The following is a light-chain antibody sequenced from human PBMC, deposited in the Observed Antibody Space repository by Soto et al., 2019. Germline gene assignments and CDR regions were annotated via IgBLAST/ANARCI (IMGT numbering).Light chain of an antibody. CDR2: DAS. J-gene: IGKJ1*01. CDR3: QQYNSYSSP. Sequence: DIQMTQSPSALSASVGDRVTITCRASQSISTWLAWYQQKPWKAPKLLIYDASSFESGVPSRFSGSGFGKEFTLTISSLQPDDFATYYCQQYNSYSSPFGQGTKVEIK. V-gene: IGKV1-5*01. CDR1: QSISTW.